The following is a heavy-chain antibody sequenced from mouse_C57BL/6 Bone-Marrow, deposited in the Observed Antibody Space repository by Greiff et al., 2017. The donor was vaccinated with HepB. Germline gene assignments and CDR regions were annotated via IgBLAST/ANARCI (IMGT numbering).Heavy chain of an antibody. CDR2: IYPGDGDT. V-gene: IGHV1-80*01. CDR1: GYAFSSYW. J-gene: IGHJ2*01. CDR3: ARGGVPTYFDY. Sequence: QVQLQQSGAELVKPGASVKISCKASGYAFSSYWMNWVKQRPGKGLEWIGQIYPGDGDTNYNGKFKGKATLTADKSSSTAYMQLSSLTSEDSAVYFCARGGVPTYFDYWGQGTTLTVSS.